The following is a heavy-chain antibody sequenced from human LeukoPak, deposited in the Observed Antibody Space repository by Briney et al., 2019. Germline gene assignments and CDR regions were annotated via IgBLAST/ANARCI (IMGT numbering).Heavy chain of an antibody. CDR1: GFTFSSYA. V-gene: IGHV3-23*01. CDR3: ARDVAAVAGNAFDI. D-gene: IGHD6-19*01. J-gene: IGHJ3*02. Sequence: TGGSLRLSCAASGFTFSSYAMSWVRQAPGKGLEWVSVISGSGGSTYYADSVKGRFTISRDNAKNSLYLQMNSLRAEDTAVYYCARDVAAVAGNAFDIWGQGTMVTVSS. CDR2: ISGSGGST.